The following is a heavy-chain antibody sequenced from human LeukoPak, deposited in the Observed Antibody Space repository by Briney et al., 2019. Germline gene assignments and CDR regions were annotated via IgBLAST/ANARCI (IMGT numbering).Heavy chain of an antibody. J-gene: IGHJ4*02. CDR1: GGSISNTNW. D-gene: IGHD2-8*01. V-gene: IGHV4-4*02. CDR2: ISLTGLT. Sequence: SETLSLTCGVSGGSISNTNWWSWVRQPPGQCLEWIGEISLTGLTHYNPSLESRVTVSLDKSKNQLSLNLTSVTAADTAVYYCSRENGAFSPFGYWGQGTLVTVLS. CDR3: SRENGAFSPFGY.